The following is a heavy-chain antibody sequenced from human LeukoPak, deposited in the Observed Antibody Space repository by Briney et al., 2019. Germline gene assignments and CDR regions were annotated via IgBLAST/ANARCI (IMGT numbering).Heavy chain of an antibody. V-gene: IGHV4-39*01. CDR2: VYYSGST. D-gene: IGHD2-15*01. CDR3: AREDIVTYYYGMDV. CDR1: GGSISSSSYY. Sequence: PSETLSLTCTVSGGSISSSSYYWGWIRQPPGKGLEWIGSVYYSGSTYYNPSLKSRVTISVDTSKNQFSLKLSSVTAADTAVYYCAREDIVTYYYGMDVWGQGTTVTVSS. J-gene: IGHJ6*02.